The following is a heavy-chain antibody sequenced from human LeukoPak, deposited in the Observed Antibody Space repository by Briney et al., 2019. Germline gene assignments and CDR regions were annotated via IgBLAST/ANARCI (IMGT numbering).Heavy chain of an antibody. J-gene: IGHJ4*02. V-gene: IGHV3-23*01. CDR3: AKDLLVAAALDY. Sequence: GGSLRLSCSASGFSFSSYAMSWVRQAPGKGLEWVSAISGSGGSTYYADSVKGRFTISRDNSKNTLYLHMNSLRAEDTAVYYCAKDLLVAAALDYWGQGTLVTVSS. CDR1: GFSFSSYA. D-gene: IGHD6-13*01. CDR2: ISGSGGST.